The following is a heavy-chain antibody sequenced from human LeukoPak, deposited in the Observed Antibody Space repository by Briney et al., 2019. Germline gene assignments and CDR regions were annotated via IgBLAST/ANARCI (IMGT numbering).Heavy chain of an antibody. Sequence: PGGSLRLSCAASGFSFSRSWMTWVPQAPGKGLEWVANINQDGSEKYYVDSVKGRFTISRDNAKNSLDLQMNGLRAEDTAVYYCAKERGNYFDYWGQGTLVTVSS. V-gene: IGHV3-7*05. CDR3: AKERGNYFDY. CDR2: INQDGSEK. CDR1: GFSFSRSW. D-gene: IGHD3-10*01. J-gene: IGHJ4*02.